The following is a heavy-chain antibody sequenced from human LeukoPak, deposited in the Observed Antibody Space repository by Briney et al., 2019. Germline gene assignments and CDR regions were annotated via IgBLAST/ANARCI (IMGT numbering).Heavy chain of an antibody. CDR1: GGSVSSGIYY. CDR3: ARRGGSGRSFDY. Sequence: SETLSLTCTVSGGSVSSGIYYWSWIRQPPGKGLEWIGYIYYSGSTNYNPSLKSRVTISVDTSKNQFSLKVTSVTAADTAVYYCARRGGSGRSFDYWGQGTLVTVSS. CDR2: IYYSGST. D-gene: IGHD3-10*01. V-gene: IGHV4-61*01. J-gene: IGHJ4*02.